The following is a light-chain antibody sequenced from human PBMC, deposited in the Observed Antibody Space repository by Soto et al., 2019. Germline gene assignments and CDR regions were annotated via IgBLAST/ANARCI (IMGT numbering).Light chain of an antibody. CDR1: QSVNKY. CDR3: QQSFSTPLS. Sequence: DIPMTQSPSSLSASVGDRVTISCRASQSVNKYLNWYQQKAGNVPTLLIYAASTLQGGVPSRFNGSGFGTDFTVTISNLQPEDFATYYCQQSFSTPLSFGGGTKVEIK. V-gene: IGKV1-39*01. J-gene: IGKJ4*01. CDR2: AAS.